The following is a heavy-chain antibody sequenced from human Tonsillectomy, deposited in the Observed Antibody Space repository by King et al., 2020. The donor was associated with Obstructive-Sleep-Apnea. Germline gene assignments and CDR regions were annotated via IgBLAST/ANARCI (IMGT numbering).Heavy chain of an antibody. D-gene: IGHD4-23*01. CDR2: ISSSGAYI. Sequence: VQLVESGGGLVKPGGSLRLSCAASGFTFSSYSINWVRQAPGQGLEWVSSISSSGAYIYYADSVKGRFTLSRDNDKNSLCLQMKSLRVEDTAVYYCARQHDYGGSLDYWGQGTLVTVSS. J-gene: IGHJ4*02. V-gene: IGHV3-21*01. CDR1: GFTFSSYS. CDR3: ARQHDYGGSLDY.